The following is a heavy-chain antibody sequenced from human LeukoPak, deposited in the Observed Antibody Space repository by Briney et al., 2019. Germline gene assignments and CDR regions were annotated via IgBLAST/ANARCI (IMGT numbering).Heavy chain of an antibody. J-gene: IGHJ6*03. D-gene: IGHD6-19*01. Sequence: GGSLRLSCAASGFTFDDYGMSWVRQAPGKGLEWVSGINWNGGSTGYADSVKGRVTISRDNAKNSLYLQMNSLRAEDTALYYCAREDSSGWPYYYYYYYMDVWGKGTTVTVSS. V-gene: IGHV3-20*04. CDR3: AREDSSGWPYYYYYYYMDV. CDR2: INWNGGST. CDR1: GFTFDDYG.